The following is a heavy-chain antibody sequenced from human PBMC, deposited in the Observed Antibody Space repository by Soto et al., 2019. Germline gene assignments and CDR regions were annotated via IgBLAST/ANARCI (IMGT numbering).Heavy chain of an antibody. D-gene: IGHD2-15*01. Sequence: SETLSLTCAVYGGSFSGYYWSWIRQPPGKGLEWIGEINHSGSTNYNPSLKSRVTISVDTSKNQFSLKLSSVTAADTAVYYCARGRCSGGSCYSPQYYMDVWGKGTTVTVSS. CDR3: ARGRCSGGSCYSPQYYMDV. V-gene: IGHV4-34*01. J-gene: IGHJ6*03. CDR1: GGSFSGYY. CDR2: INHSGST.